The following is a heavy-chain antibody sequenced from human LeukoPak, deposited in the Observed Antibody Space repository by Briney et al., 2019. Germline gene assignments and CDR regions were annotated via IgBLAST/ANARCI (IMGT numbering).Heavy chain of an antibody. J-gene: IGHJ4*02. CDR2: IRYDGSNK. D-gene: IGHD3-10*01. CDR1: GFTFSSYG. Sequence: GGSLRLSCAASGFTFSSYGMHWVRQAPGKGLEWVAFIRYDGSNKYYADSVKGRFTISRDNSKNTLYLQMNSLRAGDTAVYYCAKDRGDPGPFDYWGQGTLVTVSS. V-gene: IGHV3-30*02. CDR3: AKDRGDPGPFDY.